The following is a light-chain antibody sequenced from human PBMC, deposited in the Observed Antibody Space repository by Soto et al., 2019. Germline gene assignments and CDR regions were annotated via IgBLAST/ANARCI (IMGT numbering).Light chain of an antibody. J-gene: IGLJ1*01. Sequence: QSVLTQPASVSGSPGQSITISCTGTSSDVGGYNYVSWYQQHPGKAPKLMIYEVSNRPSGVSNRFSGSKSGNTASLTISGLTAEDEADYYCSSYTSSSTLYGFGTGTKLTVL. CDR2: EVS. CDR3: SSYTSSSTLYG. CDR1: SSDVGGYNY. V-gene: IGLV2-14*01.